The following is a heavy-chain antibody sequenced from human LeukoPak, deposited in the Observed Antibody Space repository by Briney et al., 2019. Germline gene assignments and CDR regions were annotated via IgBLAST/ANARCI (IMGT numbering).Heavy chain of an antibody. D-gene: IGHD5-12*01. CDR3: ATNTPYSGYDYGY. J-gene: IGHJ4*02. CDR1: GYTFTGYY. Sequence: ASVKVSCKASGYTFTGYYMHWVRQAPGQGLEWMGWINPNSGGTNYAQKCQGRVTMTRDTSISTAYMELSRLRSDDTAVCYCATNTPYSGYDYGYWGQGTLVTVSS. V-gene: IGHV1-2*02. CDR2: INPNSGGT.